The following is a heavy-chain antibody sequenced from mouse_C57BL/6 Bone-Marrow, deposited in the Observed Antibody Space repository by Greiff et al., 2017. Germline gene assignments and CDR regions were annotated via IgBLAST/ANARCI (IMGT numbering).Heavy chain of an antibody. J-gene: IGHJ3*01. Sequence: QVQLQQSGAELAKPGASVKLSCKASGYTFTSYGISWVKQRTGQGLEWIGEIYPSSGDTNYNEKFKSKATLTADKSSSTAYMELSSLTSEDSAVYFCARTYGSSAYGGQGTRVTVTA. CDR3: ARTYGSSAY. D-gene: IGHD1-1*01. V-gene: IGHV1-81*01. CDR1: GYTFTSYG. CDR2: IYPSSGDT.